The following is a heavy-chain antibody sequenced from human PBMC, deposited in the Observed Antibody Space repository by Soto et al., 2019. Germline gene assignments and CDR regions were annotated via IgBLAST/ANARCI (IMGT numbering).Heavy chain of an antibody. CDR1: GFTFTNSA. V-gene: IGHV1-58*01. Sequence: SVKVSCKPSGFTFTNSAVQWVRQARGQRLEWIGWIIVASGRTNYAREVQERVTISRDTSTSTAYMELSGLRSEDTAVYYCVAELYSGGGCCSFDFWGQGTMVTVSS. D-gene: IGHD2-21*02. CDR3: VAELYSGGGCCSFDF. CDR2: IIVASGRT. J-gene: IGHJ3*01.